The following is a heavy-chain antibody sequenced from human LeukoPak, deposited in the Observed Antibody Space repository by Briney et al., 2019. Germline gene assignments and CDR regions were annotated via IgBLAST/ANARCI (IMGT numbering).Heavy chain of an antibody. Sequence: PSETLSLTCTVSGGSIRTYYWSWIRQPPGKGLEWVGYIYYSGSTNYNPSLKSRGTISVDTSKNQFSLKLSSVTAADTAVYYCARGWGQVDPWGQGTLVTVSS. D-gene: IGHD7-27*01. CDR1: GGSIRTYY. CDR3: ARGWGQVDP. V-gene: IGHV4-59*01. J-gene: IGHJ5*02. CDR2: IYYSGST.